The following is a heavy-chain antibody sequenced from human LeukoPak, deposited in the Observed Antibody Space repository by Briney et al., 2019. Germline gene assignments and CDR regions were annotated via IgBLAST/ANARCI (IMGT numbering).Heavy chain of an antibody. D-gene: IGHD2-15*01. CDR1: GGSISSYY. J-gene: IGHJ1*01. V-gene: IGHV4-59*01. CDR2: IYYSGST. Sequence: KPSETLSLTCIVSGGSISSYYWSWIRQPPGKGLEWIGYIYYSGSTNYNPSLKSRVTISVDTSKNQFSLKLSSVTAADTAVYYCARGDYSEYFQHWGQGTLVTVSS. CDR3: ARGDYSEYFQH.